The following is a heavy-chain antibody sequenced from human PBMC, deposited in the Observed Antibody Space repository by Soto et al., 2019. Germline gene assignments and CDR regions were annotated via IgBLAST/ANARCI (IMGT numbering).Heavy chain of an antibody. D-gene: IGHD1-1*01. V-gene: IGHV4-31*03. CDR3: ASAMEERLERNKWFDP. Sequence: SETLSLTCTVSGGSISSGCYYWSWIRQHPGKGLEWIGYIYYSGSTYYNPSLKSRVTISVDTSKNQFSLKLSSVTAADTAVYYCASAMEERLERNKWFDPWGQGTLVTVSS. CDR1: GGSISSGCYY. J-gene: IGHJ5*02. CDR2: IYYSGST.